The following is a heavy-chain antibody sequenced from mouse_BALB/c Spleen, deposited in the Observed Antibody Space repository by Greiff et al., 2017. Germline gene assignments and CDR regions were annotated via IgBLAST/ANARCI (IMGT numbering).Heavy chain of an antibody. CDR1: GFNIKDTY. CDR3: ASRWDYAMDY. CDR2: IDPANGNT. D-gene: IGHD1-1*02. V-gene: IGHV14-3*02. Sequence: EVKLVESGAELVKPGASVKLSCTASGFNIKDTYMHWVKQRPEQGLEWIGRIDPANGNTKYDPKFQGKATITADTSSNTAYLQLSSLTSEDTAVYYCASRWDYAMDYWGQGTSVTVSS. J-gene: IGHJ4*01.